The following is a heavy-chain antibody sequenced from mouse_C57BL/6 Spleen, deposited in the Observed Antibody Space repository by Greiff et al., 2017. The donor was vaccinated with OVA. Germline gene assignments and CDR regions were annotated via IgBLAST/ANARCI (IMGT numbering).Heavy chain of an antibody. Sequence: VQLQQSGPELVKPGASVKISCKASGYAFSSSWMNWVKQRPGKGLERIGRIYPGDGDTNYNGKFKGKATLTADKSSSTAYMQLSSLTSEDSAVDFCARSDGVGWFDVWGTGTTVTVSS. V-gene: IGHV1-82*01. CDR1: GYAFSSSW. CDR2: IYPGDGDT. CDR3: ARSDGVGWFDV. D-gene: IGHD1-1*02. J-gene: IGHJ1*03.